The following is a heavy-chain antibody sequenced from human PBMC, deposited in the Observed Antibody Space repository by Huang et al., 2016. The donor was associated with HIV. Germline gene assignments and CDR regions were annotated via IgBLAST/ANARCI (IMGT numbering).Heavy chain of an antibody. J-gene: IGHJ4*02. Sequence: QVQLVQSGAEVKKPGASVKVSCKASGYTFTSSDINWVRQATGQGREWMGWMNPNSGNTGYAQKCQGRVTITRNTSISTAYMELSSLRSEDTAVYYCARGWGIAAAAADYWGQGTLVTVSS. D-gene: IGHD6-13*01. CDR3: ARGWGIAAAAADY. V-gene: IGHV1-8*03. CDR1: GYTFTSSD. CDR2: MNPNSGNT.